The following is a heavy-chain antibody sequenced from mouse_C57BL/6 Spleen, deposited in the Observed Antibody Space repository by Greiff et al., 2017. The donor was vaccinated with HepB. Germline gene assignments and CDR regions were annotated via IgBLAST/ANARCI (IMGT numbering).Heavy chain of an antibody. CDR3: ARSGELGREGGFDY. Sequence: VQLKESGPELVKPGASVKIPCKASGYTFTDYNMDWVKQSHGKSLEWIGDINPNNGGTIYNQKFKGKATLTVDKSSSTAYMELRSLTSEDTAVYYCARSGELGREGGFDYWGQGTTLTVSS. CDR2: INPNNGGT. V-gene: IGHV1-18*01. D-gene: IGHD4-1*01. J-gene: IGHJ2*01. CDR1: GYTFTDYN.